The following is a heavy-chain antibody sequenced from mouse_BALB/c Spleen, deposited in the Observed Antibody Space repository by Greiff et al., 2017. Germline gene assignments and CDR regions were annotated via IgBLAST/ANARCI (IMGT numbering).Heavy chain of an antibody. CDR1: GFTFSSYT. Sequence: EVQLVESGGGLVQPGGSLKLSCAASGFTFSSYTMFWVRQTPEKRLEWVAYISNGGGSTYYPDTVKGRFTISRDNAKNTLYLQMSRLKSEDTAMYHCARHRSEWDWYFDDWGAGTTVTVSS. CDR2: ISNGGGST. J-gene: IGHJ1*01. CDR3: ARHRSEWDWYFDD. V-gene: IGHV5-12-2*01. D-gene: IGHD1-3*01.